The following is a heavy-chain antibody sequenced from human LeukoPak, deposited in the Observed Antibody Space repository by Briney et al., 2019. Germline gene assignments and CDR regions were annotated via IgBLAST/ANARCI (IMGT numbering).Heavy chain of an antibody. J-gene: IGHJ5*02. CDR2: FSGNSGSI. CDR3: AKGQLYGGNSNWFDP. CDR1: GFTFDDYA. V-gene: IGHV3-9*01. Sequence: GGSLRLSCAASGFTFDDYAMHWVRQAPGKGLQWVSGFSGNSGSIGYADSVKGRFTISRDNAKNSLYLQMNSLRAEDTALYYCAKGQLYGGNSNWFDPWGQGTLVTVSS. D-gene: IGHD4-23*01.